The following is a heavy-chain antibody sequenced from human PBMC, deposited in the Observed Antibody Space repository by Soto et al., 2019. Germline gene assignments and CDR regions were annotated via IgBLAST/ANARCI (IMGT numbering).Heavy chain of an antibody. J-gene: IGHJ4*02. CDR2: TKRKGERYTK. V-gene: IGHV3-72*01. CDR3: LAFLSGRPY. Sequence: EVQLAESGGGLVQPGGSLRLSCVVSGFTLSDHDMNWVRLAPGKGLEWVGRTKRKGERYTKVYAASVKGRVTISRHDSEHALSLQMDSLKTEDTAVYYCLAFLSGRPYWGQGTLVTVSS. CDR1: GFTLSDHD. D-gene: IGHD1-1*01.